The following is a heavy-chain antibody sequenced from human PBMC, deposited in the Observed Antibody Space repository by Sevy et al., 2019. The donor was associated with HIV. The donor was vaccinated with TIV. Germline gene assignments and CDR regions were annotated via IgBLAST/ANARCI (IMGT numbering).Heavy chain of an antibody. CDR3: ARREVRGVNGAFDI. Sequence: GGSLRLSCVASGFTFSNSWMNWVRQATGKGLEWVSAIGTAGDTYYPGSVKGRFTISRENAKNSLYLQMNSLRAGDTAVYYCARREVRGVNGAFDIWGQGTMVTVSS. D-gene: IGHD3-10*01. CDR2: IGTAGDT. CDR1: GFTFSNSW. J-gene: IGHJ3*02. V-gene: IGHV3-13*01.